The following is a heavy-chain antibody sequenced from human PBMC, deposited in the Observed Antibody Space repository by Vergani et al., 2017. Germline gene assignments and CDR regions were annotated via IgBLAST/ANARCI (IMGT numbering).Heavy chain of an antibody. J-gene: IGHJ4*02. V-gene: IGHV4-34*01. D-gene: IGHD2-2*01. CDR1: GGSFSGYY. CDR2: INHSGST. Sequence: QVQLQQWGAGLLKPSETLSLTCAVYGGSFSGYYWSWIRQPPGKGLEWIWEINHSGSTNYNPSLKSRVTISVDPYKNQFSLTLSSGTAADTAVYYCAGVGILGYCSSTSCYDGYWGQGTLVTVSS. CDR3: AGVGILGYCSSTSCYDGY.